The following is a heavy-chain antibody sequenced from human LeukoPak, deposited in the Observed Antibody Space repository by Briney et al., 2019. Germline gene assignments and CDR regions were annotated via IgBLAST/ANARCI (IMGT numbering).Heavy chain of an antibody. CDR2: IVVGSGDT. CDR3: ARGLPPTPTVTDGRGYYGMDV. J-gene: IGHJ6*02. D-gene: IGHD4-11*01. Sequence: GASVKVSCKASGFTFTSSAVQWVRQARGQRLEWIGWIVVGSGDTNSAQKFQERVTITRDMSTRTAYMELSRLRSDDTAVYYCARGLPPTPTVTDGRGYYGMDVWGQGTTVTVSS. CDR1: GFTFTSSA. V-gene: IGHV1-58*01.